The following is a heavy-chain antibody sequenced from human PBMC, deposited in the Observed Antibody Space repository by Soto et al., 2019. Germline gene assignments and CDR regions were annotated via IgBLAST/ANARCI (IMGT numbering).Heavy chain of an antibody. CDR2: ISSNGVGT. CDR1: GFTLSGYA. V-gene: IGHV3-64*01. D-gene: IGHD3-3*01. CDR3: AKGWITIFGVVIWGSDYFDY. J-gene: IGHJ4*02. Sequence: HPGGSLRLSCAASGFTLSGYAMDWVRQAPGKGLEYVSGISSNGVGTYYAKSVQGRFTISRDNSKNTLYLQMNSLRPEDTAVYYCAKGWITIFGVVIWGSDYFDYWGQGTLVTVSS.